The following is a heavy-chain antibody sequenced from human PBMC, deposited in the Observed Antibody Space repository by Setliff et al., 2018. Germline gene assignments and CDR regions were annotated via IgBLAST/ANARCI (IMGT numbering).Heavy chain of an antibody. Sequence: KTSETLSLTCTVPGGSINSGVYYWGWIRQPPGKGLEWIGRIYHGGDTYYNASLKSRLTISVDTSKNQFSLKLRSVTAADTAVYYCARTGTYRYFDYWGQGALVTVSS. D-gene: IGHD1-1*01. CDR3: ARTGTYRYFDY. V-gene: IGHV4-39*01. CDR2: IYHGGDT. J-gene: IGHJ4*02. CDR1: GGSINSGVYY.